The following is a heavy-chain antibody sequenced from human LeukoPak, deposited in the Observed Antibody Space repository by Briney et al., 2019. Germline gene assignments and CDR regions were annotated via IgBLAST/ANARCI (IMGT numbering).Heavy chain of an antibody. CDR1: GFTFSNYA. CDR2: ISGSGGST. Sequence: GGSLRLSCAASGFTFSNYAMSWVRQAPGKGLEWVSAISGSGGSTYYADSVKGRFTISRDNAKNSLYLQMNSLRAEDTAVYYCARDPVDSSSWYPYNWFDPWGQGTLVTVSS. CDR3: ARDPVDSSSWYPYNWFDP. D-gene: IGHD6-13*01. J-gene: IGHJ5*02. V-gene: IGHV3-23*01.